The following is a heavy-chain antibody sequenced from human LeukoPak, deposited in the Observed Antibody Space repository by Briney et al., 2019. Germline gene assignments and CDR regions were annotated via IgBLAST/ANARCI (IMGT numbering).Heavy chain of an antibody. D-gene: IGHD2-2*01. CDR1: GYTFTSYG. CDR2: IIPIFGTA. J-gene: IGHJ6*02. Sequence: SVKVSCEASGYTFTSYGISWVRQAPGQGLEWMGGIIPIFGTANYAQKFQGRVTITADESTSTAYMELSSLRSEDTAVYYCARGGIVVVPAGNERPKGYYYGMDVWGQGTTVTVSS. V-gene: IGHV1-69*13. CDR3: ARGGIVVVPAGNERPKGYYYGMDV.